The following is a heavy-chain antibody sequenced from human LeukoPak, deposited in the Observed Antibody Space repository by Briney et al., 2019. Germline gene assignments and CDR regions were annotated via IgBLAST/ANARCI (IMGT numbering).Heavy chain of an antibody. CDR3: AREKAYYYDSSGYQGEFDY. CDR1: GFTFSSYG. V-gene: IGHV3-33*01. J-gene: IGHJ4*02. CDR2: TWYDGSNK. D-gene: IGHD3-22*01. Sequence: GGSLRLSCAASGFTFSSYGMYWVRQAPGKGLEWVAVTWYDGSNKYYADSVKGRFTISRDNSKNTLYLQMNSLRAEDTAVYYCAREKAYYYDSSGYQGEFDYWGQGTLVTVSS.